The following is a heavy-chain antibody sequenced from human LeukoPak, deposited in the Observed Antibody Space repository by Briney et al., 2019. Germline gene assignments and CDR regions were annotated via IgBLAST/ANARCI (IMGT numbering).Heavy chain of an antibody. CDR1: GFTFSNYV. D-gene: IGHD2-15*01. CDR2: INGGGGST. Sequence: GGPLRLSVAASGFTFSNYVMSGFRQAPGKGPEWVSGINGGGGSTFYAESVTGRFTISRDNSKNTLFLQMNTLRAEDTAVYYCVKDGRRSPPCWGQGTLVTVSS. J-gene: IGHJ4*02. CDR3: VKDGRRSPPC. V-gene: IGHV3-23*01.